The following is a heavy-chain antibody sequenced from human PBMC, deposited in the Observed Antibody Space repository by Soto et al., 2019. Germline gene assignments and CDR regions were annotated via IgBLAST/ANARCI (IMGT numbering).Heavy chain of an antibody. CDR1: VVAFRSDA. J-gene: IGHJ6*02. CDR3: ARGGYCNSTSCYRYGMDV. Sequence: PAGCVRHSCSASVVAFRSDAVHGARPAPGKGLEWVAVISYDESNKYYTDSVKGRFTISRDSSKNTLYLQMNSLRTEDTAVYYCARGGYCNSTSCYRYGMDVWGQGTTVTVSS. V-gene: IGHV3-30-3*01. D-gene: IGHD2-2*03. CDR2: ISYDESNK.